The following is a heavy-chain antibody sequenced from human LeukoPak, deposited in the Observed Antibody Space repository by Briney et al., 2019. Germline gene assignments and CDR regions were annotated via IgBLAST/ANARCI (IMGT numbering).Heavy chain of an antibody. J-gene: IGHJ4*02. V-gene: IGHV4-59*01. CDR1: GGSISSYY. D-gene: IGHD6-25*01. CDR3: ARESGRTFFGY. Sequence: SETLSLTCTVSGGSISSYYWSWIRQPPGKGLEWIGYIYYSGSTNYNPSLKSRVTISVDTSKNQFSLKLSSVTAADTAVYYCARESGRTFFGYWGQGTLVTVSS. CDR2: IYYSGST.